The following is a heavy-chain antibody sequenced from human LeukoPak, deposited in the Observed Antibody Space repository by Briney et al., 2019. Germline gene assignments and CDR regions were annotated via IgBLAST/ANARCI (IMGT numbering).Heavy chain of an antibody. CDR1: GFTFTSSA. CDR2: IVVGSGNT. CDR3: AALGDITGTAGYFDY. V-gene: IGHV1-58*02. D-gene: IGHD1-7*01. Sequence: GTSVKVSCKASGFTFTSSAMQWVRQARGQRLERIGWIVVGSGNTNYAQKFQERVTITRDMSTSTAYMELSSLRSEDTAVYYCAALGDITGTAGYFDYWGQGTLVTVSS. J-gene: IGHJ4*02.